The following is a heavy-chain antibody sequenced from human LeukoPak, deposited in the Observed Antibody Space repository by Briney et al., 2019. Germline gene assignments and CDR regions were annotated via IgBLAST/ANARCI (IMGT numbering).Heavy chain of an antibody. V-gene: IGHV1-2*04. Sequence: ASVKVSCKASGYTFTGYYMHWVRQAPGQGLEWMGWINPNSGGTNYAQKFQGWVTMTRDTSISTAYMELSRLRSDDTAVYYCAREHSSSWYGDNWFDPWGQGTLVTVSS. J-gene: IGHJ5*02. D-gene: IGHD6-13*01. CDR1: GYTFTGYY. CDR2: INPNSGGT. CDR3: AREHSSSWYGDNWFDP.